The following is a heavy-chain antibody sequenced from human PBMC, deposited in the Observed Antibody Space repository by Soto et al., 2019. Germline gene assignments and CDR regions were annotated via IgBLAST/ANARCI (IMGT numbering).Heavy chain of an antibody. V-gene: IGHV3-11*01. J-gene: IGHJ3*02. Sequence: GGSLRLSCAASGFTFSDYYMSWIRQAPGKGLEWVSYISSSGSTIYYADSVKGRFTISRDNAKNSLYLQMNSLRAEDTAVYYCARRLLWFGELAMSDAFDIWGQGTMVTVSS. CDR1: GFTFSDYY. CDR2: ISSSGSTI. CDR3: ARRLLWFGELAMSDAFDI. D-gene: IGHD3-10*01.